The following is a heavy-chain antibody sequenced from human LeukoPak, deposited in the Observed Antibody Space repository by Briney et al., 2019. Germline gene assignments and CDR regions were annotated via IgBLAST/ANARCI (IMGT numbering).Heavy chain of an antibody. V-gene: IGHV3-23*01. CDR1: GFTFSSYA. J-gene: IGHJ4*02. Sequence: HAGGSLRLSCAASGFTFSSYAMSWVRQAPGKGLEWVSAISGSGGSTYYADSVKGRFTISRDNSKNTLYLQMNSLRAEDTAVYYCAKGKVVPAAPDYWGQGTLVTVSS. CDR2: ISGSGGST. CDR3: AKGKVVPAAPDY. D-gene: IGHD2-2*01.